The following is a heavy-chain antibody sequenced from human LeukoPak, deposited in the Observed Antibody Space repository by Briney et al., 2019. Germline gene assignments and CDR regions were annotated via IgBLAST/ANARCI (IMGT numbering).Heavy chain of an antibody. CDR2: ISASGSNI. CDR3: VRVKGTYFDF. CDR1: GFPFSSYS. D-gene: IGHD1-1*01. J-gene: IGHJ4*02. Sequence: PGGSLRLSCAASGFPFSSYSMNWVRQAPGEGLEWVSYISASGSNIYYLDSVKGRFTVSRDNAMNPLFLQMDRPRAEDTAVYYCVRVKGTYFDFWGQGTLVTVSS. V-gene: IGHV3-48*01.